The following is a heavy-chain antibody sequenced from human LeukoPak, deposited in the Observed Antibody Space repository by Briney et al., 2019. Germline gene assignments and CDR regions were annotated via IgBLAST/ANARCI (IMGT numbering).Heavy chain of an antibody. CDR3: ARSPAAGTLDY. CDR1: GFTFSDYY. J-gene: IGHJ4*01. CDR2: ISFSGTYT. Sequence: GGSLRLSCAVSGFTFSDYYMSWIRQAPGKGLGWLSFISFSGTYTNYADSVKGRFIISRDNAKNSLYLLMNSLGGEDTAVYYCARSPAAGTLDYWGQGTVVTVSS. D-gene: IGHD6-13*01. V-gene: IGHV3-11*06.